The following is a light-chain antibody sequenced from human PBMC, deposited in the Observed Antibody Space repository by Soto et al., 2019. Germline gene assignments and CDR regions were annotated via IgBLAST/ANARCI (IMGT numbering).Light chain of an antibody. J-gene: IGLJ2*01. Sequence: QSVLTQPASASGSPGQSITISCTGTVTDIGKFNFVSWYQQYPGKAPGCLIYEVSKRPSGVSDRFSGSKSGNLASLTISGLLAEDEADYYCCAYAGSSNLVFGGGTKLTVL. V-gene: IGLV2-23*02. CDR2: EVS. CDR3: CAYAGSSNLV. CDR1: VTDIGKFNF.